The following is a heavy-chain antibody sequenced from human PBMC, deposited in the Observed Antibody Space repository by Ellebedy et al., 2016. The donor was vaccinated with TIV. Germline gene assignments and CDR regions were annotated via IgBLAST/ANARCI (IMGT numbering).Heavy chain of an antibody. J-gene: IGHJ4*02. CDR2: ISASGDRT. D-gene: IGHD2-21*01. V-gene: IGHV3-23*01. CDR3: ARGGESYWVPKGDY. Sequence: GESLKISXAASGFTFSSYAMSWVRQAPGKGLEWVSAISASGDRTNYADSVKGRFTISRDNSRGTLYLQMNRLRAEDTATYYCARGGESYWVPKGDYWGQGTLVTVSS. CDR1: GFTFSSYA.